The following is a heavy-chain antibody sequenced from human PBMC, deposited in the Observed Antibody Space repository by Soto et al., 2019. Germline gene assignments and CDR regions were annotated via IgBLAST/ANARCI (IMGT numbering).Heavy chain of an antibody. Sequence: LRLSCAASGFTFRNYAMSWVRQAPGKGLEWVAAISVSGGTIYYADSVKGRFTVSRDNSKNTLYLQMNSLKVEDTALYYCAKADPSTGPFDYWGQGTLVTVSS. CDR3: AKADPSTGPFDY. J-gene: IGHJ4*02. D-gene: IGHD4-17*01. CDR1: GFTFRNYA. V-gene: IGHV3-23*01. CDR2: ISVSGGTI.